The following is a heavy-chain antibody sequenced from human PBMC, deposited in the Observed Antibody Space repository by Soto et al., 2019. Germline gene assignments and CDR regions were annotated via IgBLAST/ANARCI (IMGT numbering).Heavy chain of an antibody. CDR2: INHSGST. V-gene: IGHV4-34*01. CDR3: ARGGPLSDIVVVPAAIGGHWFDP. D-gene: IGHD2-2*02. Sequence: SETLSLTCAVYGGSFSGYYWSWIRQPPGKGLEWIGEINHSGSTNYNPSLKSRVTISVDTSKNQFSLKLSSVTAADTAVYYCARGGPLSDIVVVPAAIGGHWFDPWGQGTLVTSPQ. J-gene: IGHJ5*02. CDR1: GGSFSGYY.